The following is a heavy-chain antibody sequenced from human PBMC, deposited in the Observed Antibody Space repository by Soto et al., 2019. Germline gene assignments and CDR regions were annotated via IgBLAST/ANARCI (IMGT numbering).Heavy chain of an antibody. V-gene: IGHV4-31*03. Sequence: SETLSLTCSVSGATITNDGYYWNWIRQHPGKGLEWLGSIYYSGRTNYNPSLKSRISISVDTSKKQFSLKLSSVTAADTAVYFCARHYSRVAVPFDYWGQGTLVTSPQ. CDR3: ARHYSRVAVPFDY. J-gene: IGHJ4*02. D-gene: IGHD3-22*01. CDR2: IYYSGRT. CDR1: GATITNDGYY.